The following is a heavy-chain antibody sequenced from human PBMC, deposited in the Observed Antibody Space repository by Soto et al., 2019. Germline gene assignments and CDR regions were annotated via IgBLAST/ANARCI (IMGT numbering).Heavy chain of an antibody. CDR1: GFTFSSYG. J-gene: IGHJ5*02. Sequence: QVQLVESGGGVVQPGRSLRLSCAASGFTFSSYGMHWVRQAPGKGLEWVAVISYDGSNKYYADSVKGRFTISRDNSKNTLYLQMNSLRAEGTAVYYCAKEGGASSSWIRRYWFDPWGQGTLVTVSS. V-gene: IGHV3-30*18. CDR3: AKEGGASSSWIRRYWFDP. D-gene: IGHD6-6*01. CDR2: ISYDGSNK.